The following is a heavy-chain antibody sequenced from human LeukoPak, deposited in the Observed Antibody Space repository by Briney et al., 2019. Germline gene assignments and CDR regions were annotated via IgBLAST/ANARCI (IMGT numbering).Heavy chain of an antibody. Sequence: GGSLRLSCAASGFTFSSYWMSWVRQAPGKGLEWVANIKQDGSEKYYADSVKGRFTISRDNAKNSLYLQMNSLRAEDTAVYYCARGGFITMVRGVPLFDYWGQGTLVTVSS. CDR1: GFTFSSYW. V-gene: IGHV3-7*03. CDR2: IKQDGSEK. J-gene: IGHJ4*02. D-gene: IGHD3-10*01. CDR3: ARGGFITMVRGVPLFDY.